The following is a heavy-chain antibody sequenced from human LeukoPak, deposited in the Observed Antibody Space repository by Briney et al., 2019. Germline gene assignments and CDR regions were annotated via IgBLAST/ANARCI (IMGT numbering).Heavy chain of an antibody. Sequence: GGSLRLSCAASGFTFDDYAMHWVRQAPGKGLEWVSGISWNSGSIGYADSVKGRFTISRDNAKNSLYLQMNSLRAEDTALYYCAKDKGSSWHYPNWFDPWGQGTLVTVSS. V-gene: IGHV3-9*01. CDR3: AKDKGSSWHYPNWFDP. CDR2: ISWNSGSI. J-gene: IGHJ5*02. CDR1: GFTFDDYA. D-gene: IGHD6-13*01.